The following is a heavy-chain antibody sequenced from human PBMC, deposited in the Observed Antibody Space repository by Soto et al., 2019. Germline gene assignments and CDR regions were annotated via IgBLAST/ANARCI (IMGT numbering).Heavy chain of an antibody. CDR3: ARDIVVPAAMGYYYYGMDV. CDR1: GFTFSSYA. Sequence: GGSLRLSCAASGFTFSSYAMHWVRQAPGKGLEYVSAISSNGGSTYYANSVKGRFTISRDNSKNTLYLQMGSLRAEDMAVYYCARDIVVPAAMGYYYYGMDVWGQGTTVTVSS. V-gene: IGHV3-64*01. D-gene: IGHD2-2*01. J-gene: IGHJ6*02. CDR2: ISSNGGST.